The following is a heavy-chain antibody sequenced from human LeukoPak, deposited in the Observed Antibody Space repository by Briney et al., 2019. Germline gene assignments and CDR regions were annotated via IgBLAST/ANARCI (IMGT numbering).Heavy chain of an antibody. CDR2: INPNSGGT. CDR3: ARDLGDYGGNSGGFDY. CDR1: GYTFTSYG. D-gene: IGHD4-23*01. V-gene: IGHV1-2*06. Sequence: ASVKVSCKASGYTFTSYGISWVRQAPGQGLEWMGRINPNSGGTNYAQKFQGRVTMTRDTSISTAYMELSRLRSDDTAVYYCARDLGDYGGNSGGFDYWGQGTLVTVSS. J-gene: IGHJ4*02.